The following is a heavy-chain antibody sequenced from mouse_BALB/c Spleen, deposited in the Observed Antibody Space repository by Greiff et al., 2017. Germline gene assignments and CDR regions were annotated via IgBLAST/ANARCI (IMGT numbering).Heavy chain of an antibody. CDR2: IWAGGST. J-gene: IGHJ3*01. V-gene: IGHV2-9*02. D-gene: IGHD1-2*01. Sequence: QVQLKESGPGLVAPSQSLSITCTVSGFSLTSYGVHWVRQPPGKGLEWLGVIWAGGSTNYNSALMSRLSISKDNSKSQVFLKMNSLQTDDTAMYYCARGLRLTYFDDWGQGTLVTVSA. CDR1: GFSLTSYG. CDR3: ARGLRLTYFDD.